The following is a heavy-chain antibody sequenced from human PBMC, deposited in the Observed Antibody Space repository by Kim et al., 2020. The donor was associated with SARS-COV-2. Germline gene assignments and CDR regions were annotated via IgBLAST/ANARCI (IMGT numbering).Heavy chain of an antibody. J-gene: IGHJ4*02. Sequence: GGSLRLSCAASGFTFSSYAMHWVRQAPGKGLEWVAVISYDGSNKYYADSVKGRFTISRDNSKNTLYLQMNSLRAEDTAVYYCARAGGVVVFAIWFDYWGQGTLVTVSS. CDR3: ARAGGVVVFAIWFDY. CDR1: GFTFSSYA. CDR2: ISYDGSNK. V-gene: IGHV3-30-3*01. D-gene: IGHD2-21*01.